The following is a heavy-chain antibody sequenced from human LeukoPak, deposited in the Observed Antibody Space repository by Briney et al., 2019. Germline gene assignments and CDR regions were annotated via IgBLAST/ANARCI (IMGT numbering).Heavy chain of an antibody. D-gene: IGHD2-2*01. CDR2: INHSGST. Sequence: SETLSLTCAVYGGSFSGYYWSWIRQPPGKGLEWIGEINHSGSTNYNPSLKSRVTISVDTSKNQFSLKLSSVTAADTAVYYCARTGGYCNSTSCYRAGDYFQHWGQGTLVTVSS. CDR3: ARTGGYCNSTSCYRAGDYFQH. CDR1: GGSFSGYY. J-gene: IGHJ1*01. V-gene: IGHV4-34*01.